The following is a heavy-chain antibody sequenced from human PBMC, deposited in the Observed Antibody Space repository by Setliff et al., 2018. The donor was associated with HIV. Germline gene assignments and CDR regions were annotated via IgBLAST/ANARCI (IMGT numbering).Heavy chain of an antibody. D-gene: IGHD3-22*01. CDR3: ATLRRKWLQQWSHFDY. V-gene: IGHV4-34*01. CDR1: GGSFSGYY. CDR2: INHSGNT. J-gene: IGHJ4*02. Sequence: PSETLSLTCGVYGGSFSGYYWSWIRQSPGKGLEWIGEINHSGNTNYNPSLKSRVTMSVGTSKNQFSLNLTSVTAADTAVYYCATLRRKWLQQWSHFDYWGQGTLVTVSS.